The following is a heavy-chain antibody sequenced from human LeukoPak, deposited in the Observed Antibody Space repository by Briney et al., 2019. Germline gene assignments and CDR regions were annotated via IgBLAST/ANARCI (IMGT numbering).Heavy chain of an antibody. CDR2: VYYGRSP. CDR3: ARSSGTGTFSY. Sequence: SETLSLTCTVSGDSISRSTYYWAWIRQPPGKGLEWIGSVYYGRSPYFNPSLESRATISVDTSKNHFPLKMSSVTAADTAVYYCARSSGTGTFSYWGQGTLVTVSS. J-gene: IGHJ4*02. D-gene: IGHD6-25*01. CDR1: GDSISRSTYY. V-gene: IGHV4-39*02.